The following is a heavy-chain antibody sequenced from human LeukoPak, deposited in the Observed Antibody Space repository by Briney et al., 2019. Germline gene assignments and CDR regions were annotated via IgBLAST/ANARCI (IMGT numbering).Heavy chain of an antibody. Sequence: GGSLRLSCAASGFIFSSYGMSWVRQAPGKGLEWVSTISSSGGSTYCADSVKGRFTISRDNSKNTLFPQMNSLRAEDTAVYYCAKDAYGSGSYEDYWGQGTLVTVSS. CDR3: AKDAYGSGSYEDY. V-gene: IGHV3-23*01. CDR1: GFIFSSYG. CDR2: ISSSGGST. D-gene: IGHD3-10*01. J-gene: IGHJ4*02.